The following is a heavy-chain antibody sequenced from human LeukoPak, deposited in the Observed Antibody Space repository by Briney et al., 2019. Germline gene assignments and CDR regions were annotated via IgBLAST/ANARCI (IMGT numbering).Heavy chain of an antibody. J-gene: IGHJ6*02. Sequence: GGSLRLSCAASGFTFSSYAMSWVRQAPGKGLEWVSAISGSGGSTYYADSVKGRFTISRDNSKNALYLQMNSLRAEDTAVYYCAGSYGPYYYYGMDVWGQGTTVTVSS. V-gene: IGHV3-23*01. CDR2: ISGSGGST. CDR1: GFTFSSYA. D-gene: IGHD5-18*01. CDR3: AGSYGPYYYYGMDV.